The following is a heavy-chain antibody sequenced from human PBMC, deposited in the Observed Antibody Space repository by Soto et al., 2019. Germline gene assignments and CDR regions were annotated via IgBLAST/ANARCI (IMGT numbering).Heavy chain of an antibody. CDR2: ISAYNGNT. Sequence: ASVKVYCKASGYTFTSYGISWVRQAPGQGLEWMRWISAYNGNTNYAQKLQGRVTMTTDTSTSTAYMELRSLRSDDTAVYYCARDWSSGYYLDYWGQGTLVTVSS. V-gene: IGHV1-18*01. CDR1: GYTFTSYG. CDR3: ARDWSSGYYLDY. D-gene: IGHD3-22*01. J-gene: IGHJ4*02.